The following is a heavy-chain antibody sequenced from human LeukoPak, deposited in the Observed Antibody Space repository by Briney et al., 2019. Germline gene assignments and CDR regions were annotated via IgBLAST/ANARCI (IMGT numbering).Heavy chain of an antibody. CDR2: ISVSCGNT. CDR1: GFSFSSYA. J-gene: IGHJ4*02. D-gene: IGHD2-15*01. CDR3: AKAHVGYCSGGSCGYFDY. Sequence: PGGTLTLSCAASGFSFSSYAMSWVGQAPGKGLEWVSSISVSCGNTYDADSVKGWFTTSRDNSKNTLYLQMNSLRAEDTAVYYCAKAHVGYCSGGSCGYFDYWGQGTLVTVSS. V-gene: IGHV3-23*01.